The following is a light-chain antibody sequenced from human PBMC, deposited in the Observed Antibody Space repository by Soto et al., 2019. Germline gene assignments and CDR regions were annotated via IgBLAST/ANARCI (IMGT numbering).Light chain of an antibody. CDR2: GAS. V-gene: IGKV3-15*01. CDR1: QSVSSN. J-gene: IGKJ5*01. Sequence: EIVMTQSPATLSLTPGERPTLSCRASQSVSSNLARYQQKPGQAPRLLIYGASTRATGIPARFSGSGSGTEFTLTITSLQSEDFAVYYCQQDNNWPPITFGQGTRLEIK. CDR3: QQDNNWPPIT.